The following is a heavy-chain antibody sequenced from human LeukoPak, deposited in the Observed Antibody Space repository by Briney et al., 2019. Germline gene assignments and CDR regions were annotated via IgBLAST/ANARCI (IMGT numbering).Heavy chain of an antibody. CDR3: ARAHSVHDDY. V-gene: IGHV1-18*01. D-gene: IGHD5/OR15-5a*01. J-gene: IGHJ4*02. CDR1: GYIFSSYS. CDR2: ISVYNDDT. Sequence: ASVKVSCKASGYIFSSYSIVWVRQAPGQGLEWVGWISVYNDDTKYAQKLQGRVTLTTDTSTSTAYMELRSLRSDDTAVYYCARAHSVHDDYWGQGTRVTVSS.